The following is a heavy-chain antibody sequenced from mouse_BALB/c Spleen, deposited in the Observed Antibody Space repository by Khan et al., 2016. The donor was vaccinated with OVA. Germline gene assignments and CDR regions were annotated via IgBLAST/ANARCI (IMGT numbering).Heavy chain of an antibody. CDR2: IDPFSGGT. J-gene: IGHJ3*01. CDR1: GYSFTTYY. CDR3: TRHGYVAWFTY. D-gene: IGHD2-2*01. Sequence: IQLVQSGPELMKPGASVKISCKASGYSFTTYYIHWIMQSHGKSLEWIGYIDPFSGGTTYNQKFKGKATLTVDKSSSTAYIHLSNLTSEDSSVYYCTRHGYVAWFTYWGQGTLVTVSA. V-gene: IGHV1S135*01.